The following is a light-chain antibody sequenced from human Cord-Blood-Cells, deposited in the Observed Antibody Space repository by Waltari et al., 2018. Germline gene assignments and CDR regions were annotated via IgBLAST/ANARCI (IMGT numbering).Light chain of an antibody. CDR1: ALPKQY. Sequence: SYELTQPPSLSVSPAQTARITCSGDALPKQYAYWYQQKPGQDPVLVIYKDSERPSGIPERFSGSSSGTTVTLTISGVQAEDEADYYCQSADSSGTYWVFGGGTKLTVL. CDR2: KDS. V-gene: IGLV3-25*03. J-gene: IGLJ3*02. CDR3: QSADSSGTYWV.